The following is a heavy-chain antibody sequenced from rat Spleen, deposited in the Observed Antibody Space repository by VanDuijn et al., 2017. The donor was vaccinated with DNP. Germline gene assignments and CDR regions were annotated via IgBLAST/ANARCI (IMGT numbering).Heavy chain of an antibody. Sequence: EVQLVESGGGLVQPGRSLKLSCAASGFTFSDYNMAWVRQAPKKGLEWVATISTSGSRTYYPDSVKGRFTISRDNAKSSLYLQMNSLKSEDTATYYCASYNNYFDYWGQAVMVTVSS. CDR1: GFTFSDYN. CDR2: ISTSGSRT. V-gene: IGHV5-7*01. CDR3: ASYNNYFDY. D-gene: IGHD1-10*01. J-gene: IGHJ2*01.